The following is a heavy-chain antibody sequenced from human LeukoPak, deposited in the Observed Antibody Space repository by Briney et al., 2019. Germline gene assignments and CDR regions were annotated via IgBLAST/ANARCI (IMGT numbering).Heavy chain of an antibody. Sequence: SVKVSCKASGGTFSSYAISWVRQAPGQGLEWMGRIIPILGIANYAQKFQGRVTITADKSTSTAYMELSSLRSEDTAVYYCASPDYGDYEGTFDIWGQGTMVTVSS. V-gene: IGHV1-69*04. J-gene: IGHJ3*02. CDR1: GGTFSSYA. CDR3: ASPDYGDYEGTFDI. CDR2: IIPILGIA. D-gene: IGHD4-17*01.